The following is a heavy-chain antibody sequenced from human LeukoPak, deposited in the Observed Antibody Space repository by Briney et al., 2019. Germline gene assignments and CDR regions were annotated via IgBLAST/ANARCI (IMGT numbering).Heavy chain of an antibody. J-gene: IGHJ5*02. CDR2: IYPGDSDT. CDR3: ARHRYDYDSSGYPMPNNGFDP. CDR1: GYSFTSYW. V-gene: IGHV5-51*01. Sequence: GESLKISCKGSGYSFTSYWIGWGRQMPGKGLELMGIIYPGDSDTRYSPSFQGQATISADNSVTTAFLQWSRLKAADAANYYCARHRYDYDSSGYPMPNNGFDPWGQGTMVSVSS. D-gene: IGHD3-22*01.